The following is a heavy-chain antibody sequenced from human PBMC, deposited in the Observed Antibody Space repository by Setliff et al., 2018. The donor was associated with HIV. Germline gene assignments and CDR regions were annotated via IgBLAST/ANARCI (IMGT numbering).Heavy chain of an antibody. D-gene: IGHD3-16*01. CDR3: ARDLGAANA. CDR1: GDSVSRINTA. Sequence: SQTLSLTCAISGDSVSRINTAWSWIRQSPSRGLEWLGRTYYRSKWYDDYAVSVKSRITINPDTSKNQFSLQLNSVTPEDTAVYYCARDLGAANAWGQGTLVTVSS. V-gene: IGHV6-1*01. J-gene: IGHJ4*02. CDR2: TYYRSKWYD.